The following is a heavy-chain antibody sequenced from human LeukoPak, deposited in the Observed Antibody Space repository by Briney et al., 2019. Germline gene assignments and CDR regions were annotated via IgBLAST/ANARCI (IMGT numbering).Heavy chain of an antibody. D-gene: IGHD3-22*01. CDR1: GYXFPIYW. J-gene: IGHJ3*02. CDR3: ARVQNYYDSSGYHFYAFDI. Sequence: GESLKISCNGSGYXFPIYWICWVRQMPGKGLEWMGIIYPGDSNTRYSPSFQDQVTISADKSISTAYLQWSSLKASDTAMYYCARVQNYYDSSGYHFYAFDIWGQGTLVTVSS. V-gene: IGHV5-51*01. CDR2: IYPGDSNT.